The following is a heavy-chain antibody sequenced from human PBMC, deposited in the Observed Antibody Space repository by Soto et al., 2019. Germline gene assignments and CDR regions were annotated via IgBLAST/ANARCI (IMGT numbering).Heavy chain of an antibody. V-gene: IGHV4-34*01. Sequence: QVQLQQWGAGLLKPSETVSLTCAVYGGSFIGYYGTWIRQPPGKGLEWIGEINHSGSTNYNPSLKSPVTISADTSKNQFSLRLSSVTAADTAVYYCATLGHYDFWSGFRKGNWFDPWGQGTLVTVS. CDR2: INHSGST. J-gene: IGHJ5*02. CDR3: ATLGHYDFWSGFRKGNWFDP. D-gene: IGHD3-3*01. CDR1: GGSFIGYY.